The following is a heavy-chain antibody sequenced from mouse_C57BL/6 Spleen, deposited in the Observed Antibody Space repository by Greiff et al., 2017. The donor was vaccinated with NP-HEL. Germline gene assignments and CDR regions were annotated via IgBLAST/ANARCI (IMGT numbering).Heavy chain of an antibody. Sequence: VQLQQSGAELVRPGASVTLSCKASGYTFTDYEMHWVKQTPVHGLEWIGAIDPETGGTAYNQKFKGKAILTADKSSSTAYMELRSLTSEDSAVYYCTRAPAYYSNYVDYYAMDYWGQGTSVTVSS. CDR1: GYTFTDYE. CDR3: TRAPAYYSNYVDYYAMDY. CDR2: IDPETGGT. D-gene: IGHD2-5*01. J-gene: IGHJ4*01. V-gene: IGHV1-15*01.